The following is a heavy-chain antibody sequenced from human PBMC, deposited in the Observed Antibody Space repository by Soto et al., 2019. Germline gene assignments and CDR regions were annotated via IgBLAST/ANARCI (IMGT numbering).Heavy chain of an antibody. CDR1: GGSISSSSYY. V-gene: IGHV4-39*01. CDR3: ASGGVPAAISSAGRYYYGLDV. Sequence: SETLSLTCTVSGGSISSSSYYWGWIRQPPGKGLEWIGSIYYSGSTYYNPSLKSRVTISVDTSKNQFSLKLSSVTAADTAVYYCASGGVPAAISSAGRYYYGLDVWGQGTTVTVSS. J-gene: IGHJ6*02. D-gene: IGHD2-2*02. CDR2: IYYSGST.